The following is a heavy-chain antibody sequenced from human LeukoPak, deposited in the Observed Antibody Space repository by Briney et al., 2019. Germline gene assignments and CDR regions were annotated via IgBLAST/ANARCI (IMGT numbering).Heavy chain of an antibody. CDR1: GFTFTTYA. Sequence: GVSLRLSCAASGFTFTTYAMGWVRQAPGKGLEWVSRISRDGGESTFYADSVKGRFTISRDNSKNTLYLQMNSLRAEDTAVYYCAKAKYDYGDPVGWFDPWGQGTLVTVSS. V-gene: IGHV3-23*01. CDR3: AKAKYDYGDPVGWFDP. CDR2: ISRDGGEST. J-gene: IGHJ5*02. D-gene: IGHD4-17*01.